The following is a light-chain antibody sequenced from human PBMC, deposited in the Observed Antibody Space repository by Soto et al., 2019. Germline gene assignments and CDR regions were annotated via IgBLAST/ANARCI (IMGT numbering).Light chain of an antibody. CDR3: QQYDTSVIT. J-gene: IGKJ5*01. V-gene: IGKV3-20*01. Sequence: EIVLTQSPGTLSLSPGERATLSCRASQSVSGSYLAWYQLKPGQAPRLLIYAASTRATGIPDRFSGSGSGTDFPLTISRLEPEDFAVYSCQQYDTSVITFGQGTRLE. CDR1: QSVSGSY. CDR2: AAS.